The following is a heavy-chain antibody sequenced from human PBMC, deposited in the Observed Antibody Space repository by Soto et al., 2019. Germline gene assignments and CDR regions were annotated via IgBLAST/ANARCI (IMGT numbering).Heavy chain of an antibody. CDR2: LDPEDGET. J-gene: IGHJ6*02. CDR1: GYTHTELS. D-gene: IGHD6-25*01. V-gene: IGHV1-24*01. CDR3: APRLAWLRGMDA. Sequence: GASVKVSCKVSGYTHTELSLHWVRRVPGKGLEWMVGLDPEDGETIYAQKLQGTVTMTENTSTDTSYMEPSSLRSEDTAVYYCAPRLAWLRGMDAWGQETTVTVS.